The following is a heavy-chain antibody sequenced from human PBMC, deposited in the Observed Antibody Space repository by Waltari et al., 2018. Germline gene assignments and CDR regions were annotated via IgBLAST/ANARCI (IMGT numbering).Heavy chain of an antibody. CDR2: IYPGNSDI. CDR1: GYHFNSHY. D-gene: IGHD5-18*01. V-gene: IGHV5-51*03. CDR3: ARQNSYGYPYYGMDV. Sequence: EVQLEQSGAEVKKPGESLKISCKGSGYHFNSHYIAWVRQTPGKGLEWMGIIYPGNSDIRYSPSFQGQVTFSADKSISAAYLQWSSLKASDTAIYYCARQNSYGYPYYGMDVWGPGTTVTVSS. J-gene: IGHJ6*02.